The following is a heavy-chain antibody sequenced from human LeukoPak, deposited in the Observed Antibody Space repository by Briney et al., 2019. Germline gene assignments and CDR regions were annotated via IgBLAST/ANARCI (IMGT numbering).Heavy chain of an antibody. Sequence: LGWSLILSCAASGVTFSSDGMHWVRQAPGKGLVWVAFIRYDGSNKYYADSVKGRVTISIGNSKNTVYLQMNSLSAEDTDVYYCAKAPDSVGYDALKWFDPWGQGTLVTVSS. V-gene: IGHV3-30*02. J-gene: IGHJ5*02. CDR3: AKAPDSVGYDALKWFDP. CDR1: GVTFSSDG. D-gene: IGHD5-12*01. CDR2: IRYDGSNK.